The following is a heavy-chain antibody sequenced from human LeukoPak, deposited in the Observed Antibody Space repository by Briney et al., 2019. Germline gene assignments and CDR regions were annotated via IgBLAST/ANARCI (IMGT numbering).Heavy chain of an antibody. Sequence: SETLSLTCTVSGGSITSDIYYWGWIRQPPGRGLEWTGCFYSTGNTFYSPSLKSRVTMSVDASKSLFSLQLTSVAAADTAVYCCARRQYGVGFDPWGQGTLVTVSS. V-gene: IGHV4-39*02. CDR1: GGSITSDIYY. CDR3: ARRQYGVGFDP. CDR2: FYSTGNT. D-gene: IGHD2-8*01. J-gene: IGHJ5*02.